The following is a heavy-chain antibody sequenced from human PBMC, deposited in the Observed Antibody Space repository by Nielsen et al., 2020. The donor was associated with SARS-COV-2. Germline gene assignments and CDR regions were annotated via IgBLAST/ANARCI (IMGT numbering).Heavy chain of an antibody. CDR2: ISYDGSNK. CDR3: AKGRHQLPYTVFDY. Sequence: GGSLRLSCAASGFTFSSYAMHWVRQAPGKGLEWVAVISYDGSNKYYADSVKGRFTISRDNSKNTLYLQMNSLRAEDTAVYYCAKGRHQLPYTVFDYWGQGTLVTVSS. D-gene: IGHD2-2*02. CDR1: GFTFSSYA. J-gene: IGHJ4*02. V-gene: IGHV3-30-3*01.